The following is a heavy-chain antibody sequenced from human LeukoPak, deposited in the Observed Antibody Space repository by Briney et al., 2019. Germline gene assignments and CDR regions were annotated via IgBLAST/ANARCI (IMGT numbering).Heavy chain of an antibody. J-gene: IGHJ4*02. V-gene: IGHV4-34*01. Sequence: PSETLSLTCAVYGGSFSAYYWSWIRQPPGKGLEWIVEINHSGSTNYNPSLKSRVTISVDTSRNQFSLKVSSVTAADTAVYYCARSERSGIYFDYRGQGTLVTVSS. D-gene: IGHD6-13*01. CDR1: GGSFSAYY. CDR2: INHSGST. CDR3: ARSERSGIYFDY.